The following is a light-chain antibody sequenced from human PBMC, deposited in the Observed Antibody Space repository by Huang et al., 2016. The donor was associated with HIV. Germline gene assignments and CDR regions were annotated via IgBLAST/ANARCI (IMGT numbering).Light chain of an antibody. CDR2: DAS. CDR1: QSVSSGY. CDR3: QQYGSSPET. Sequence: EIVLTQSPGTLSLSPGERATLSCRASQSVSSGYLAWYQQKPGQAPMLLIYDASRRATGIPDRFSGSGSGTDFTLTISRLEPEDFAVYYCQQYGSSPETFGQGTRVEIK. V-gene: IGKV3-20*01. J-gene: IGKJ1*01.